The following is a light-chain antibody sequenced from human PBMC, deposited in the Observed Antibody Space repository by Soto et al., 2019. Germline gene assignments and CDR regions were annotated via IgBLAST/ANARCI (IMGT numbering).Light chain of an antibody. Sequence: IVLTQSPATLSLSPGERAALSCSASQSVSTSLAWYQHKPGQAPRLIIYDASKRAPGIPARFSGSGSGTDFTLTISSLEPEDFAVYYCQVRDVWPTFGQGTKVEIK. CDR1: QSVSTS. CDR3: QVRDVWPT. CDR2: DAS. J-gene: IGKJ1*01. V-gene: IGKV3-11*01.